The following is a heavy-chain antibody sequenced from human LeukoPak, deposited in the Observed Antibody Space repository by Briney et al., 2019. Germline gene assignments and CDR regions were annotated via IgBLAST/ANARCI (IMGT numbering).Heavy chain of an antibody. CDR3: ASGSDAFDI. V-gene: IGHV4-4*09. J-gene: IGHJ3*02. CDR1: GGSISRYY. CDR2: IYTSGST. Sequence: PSETLSLTCTVSGGSISRYYWSWIRQPPGKGLEWIGYIYTSGSTNYNPSLKSRVTISVDTSKNQFSLKLSSVTAADTAVYYCASGSDAFDIWGQGTMVTVSS.